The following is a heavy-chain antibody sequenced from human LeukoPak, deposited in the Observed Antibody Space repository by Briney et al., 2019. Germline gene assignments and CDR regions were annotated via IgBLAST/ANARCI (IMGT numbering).Heavy chain of an antibody. CDR1: GYSFTSYW. V-gene: IGHV5-10-1*01. CDR3: ARSVVVAARGNWFDP. D-gene: IGHD2-15*01. CDR2: IDPSDSYT. Sequence: GESLKISCKGSGYSFTSYWISWVRQMPGKGLEWMGRIDPSDSYTNYSPSFQGHVTISADESISTAYLQWSSLKASDTAMYYCARSVVVAARGNWFDPWGQGTLVTVSS. J-gene: IGHJ5*02.